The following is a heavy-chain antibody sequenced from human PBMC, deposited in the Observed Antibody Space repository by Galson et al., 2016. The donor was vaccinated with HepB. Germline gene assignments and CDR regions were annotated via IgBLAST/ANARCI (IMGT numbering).Heavy chain of an antibody. J-gene: IGHJ3*02. D-gene: IGHD3-22*01. CDR3: ASKGDSSAHSDVFDI. V-gene: IGHV1-69*13. CDR1: GGTFSSFA. Sequence: SVKVSCKASGGTFSSFAISWVRQAPGQGLEWMGGIIPIFGTVNYAQKFQGRVTITADESTTTAYMELSSLRSEDTAVYYCASKGDSSAHSDVFDIWGQGTMVIVSS. CDR2: IIPIFGTV.